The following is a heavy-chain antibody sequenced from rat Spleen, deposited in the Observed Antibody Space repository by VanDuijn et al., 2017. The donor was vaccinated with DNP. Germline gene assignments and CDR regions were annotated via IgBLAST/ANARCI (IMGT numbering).Heavy chain of an antibody. D-gene: IGHD1-2*01. CDR1: GFTFSDQY. CDR3: ARLYDD. V-gene: IGHV5-22*01. CDR2: ISSDGITT. J-gene: IGHJ2*01. Sequence: EVQLVESGGGLVQPGRSLKLFCAASGFTFSDQYMAWVRQAPTEGLEWVAYISSDGITTYYGDSVKGRFTISRDNAISTLYLQMSSLRSEDMATYYCARLYDDWGQGVMVTVSS.